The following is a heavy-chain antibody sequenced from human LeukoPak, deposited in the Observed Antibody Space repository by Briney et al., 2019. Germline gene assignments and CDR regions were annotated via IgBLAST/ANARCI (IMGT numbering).Heavy chain of an antibody. CDR3: ARLKMATYAFDI. CDR1: GFTFSRYW. CDR2: IFYSGST. D-gene: IGHD5-24*01. V-gene: IGHV4-39*01. Sequence: PGGSLRLSCVASGFTFSRYWMHWIRQPPGKGLVWLGSIFYSGSTYYNPSLKSRVTISVATSKNQFSLKLSSVTAADTAVFYCARLKMATYAFDIWRQGTMVTVSS. J-gene: IGHJ3*02.